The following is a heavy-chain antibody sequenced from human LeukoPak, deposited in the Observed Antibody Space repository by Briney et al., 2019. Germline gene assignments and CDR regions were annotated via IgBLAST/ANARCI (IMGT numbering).Heavy chain of an antibody. Sequence: SETLSLTCTVSGGSISSGNYYWSWIRQPAGKGLEWIGRIYTSGSTNYNPSLKSRVTISVDTSKNQFSLKLSSVTAADTAVYYCARGLHYDSSGYEDYRGQGTLVTVSS. CDR3: ARGLHYDSSGYEDY. J-gene: IGHJ4*02. D-gene: IGHD3-22*01. CDR1: GGSISSGNYY. CDR2: IYTSGST. V-gene: IGHV4-61*02.